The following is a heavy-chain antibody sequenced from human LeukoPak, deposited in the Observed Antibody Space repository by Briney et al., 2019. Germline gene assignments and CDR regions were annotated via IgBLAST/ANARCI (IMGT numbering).Heavy chain of an antibody. CDR3: ARVYSSSLTYYYYYYYMDV. Sequence: GASVKVSCKASGYTFTSYDINWVRQATGQGLEWMGWMNPNGGNTGYAQKFQGRVTMTRNTSISTAYMELSSLRSEDTAVYYCARVYSSSLTYYYYYYYMDVWGKWTTVTVSS. CDR1: GYTFTSYD. J-gene: IGHJ6*03. CDR2: MNPNGGNT. D-gene: IGHD6-6*01. V-gene: IGHV1-8*01.